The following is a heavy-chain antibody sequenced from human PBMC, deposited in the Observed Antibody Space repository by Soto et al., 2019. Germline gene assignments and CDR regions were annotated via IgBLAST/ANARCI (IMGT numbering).Heavy chain of an antibody. V-gene: IGHV3-20*04. D-gene: IGHD5-12*01. CDR2: ITWNGGNT. J-gene: IGHJ4*02. CDR3: AREDRYSGYDYFDY. Sequence: GGSLRLSCAASGSRFDDYNMHWVRQAPGKGLEWVSLITWNGGNTYYADSVKGRFTISRDNAKSSLYLQMNSLRDEDTAVYYCAREDRYSGYDYFDYWGQGALVTVSS. CDR1: GSRFDDYN.